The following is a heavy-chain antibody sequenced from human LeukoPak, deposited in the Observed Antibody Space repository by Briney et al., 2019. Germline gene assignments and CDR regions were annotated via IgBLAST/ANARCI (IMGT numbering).Heavy chain of an antibody. D-gene: IGHD6-19*01. Sequence: GGSLRLSCAASGFTFDDYAMHWVRQAPGKGLEWVSGISWNSGRIAYADSVKGRFTISRDNAKNSLYLQMNRLRPEDTALYYCTKDRAIYNSGWDDAFDIWGQGTMVTVSS. CDR3: TKDRAIYNSGWDDAFDI. CDR2: ISWNSGRI. J-gene: IGHJ3*02. V-gene: IGHV3-9*01. CDR1: GFTFDDYA.